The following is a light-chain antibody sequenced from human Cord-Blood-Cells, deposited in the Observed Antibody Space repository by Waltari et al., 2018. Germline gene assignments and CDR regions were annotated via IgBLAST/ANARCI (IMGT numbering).Light chain of an antibody. Sequence: DIAMTQSPDSLAVCLGERATINCKSSQSVLSSSNNKNYLAWYQQKPGQPPKLLIYWASTRKTGVPDRFSGSGSGTDFTLTISSLQAEDVAVYYCQQYYSTPLTFGGGTKVEIK. J-gene: IGKJ4*01. CDR2: WAS. V-gene: IGKV4-1*01. CDR3: QQYYSTPLT. CDR1: QSVLSSSNNKNY.